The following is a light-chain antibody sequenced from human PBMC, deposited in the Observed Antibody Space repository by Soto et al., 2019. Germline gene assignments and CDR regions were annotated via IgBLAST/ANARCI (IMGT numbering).Light chain of an antibody. CDR3: QRYGSSGT. V-gene: IGKV3D-20*01. Sequence: DIVSTPSPSTQSVSVRDRVITSWGASQSISSYYNWWQQKEPGPPKRLIFSDASYRCGGFPGGFGSSGSGKDLPLSISRLECEDVAVYSLQRYGSSGTFGQGTEV. CDR2: DAS. CDR1: QSISSYY. J-gene: IGKJ1*01.